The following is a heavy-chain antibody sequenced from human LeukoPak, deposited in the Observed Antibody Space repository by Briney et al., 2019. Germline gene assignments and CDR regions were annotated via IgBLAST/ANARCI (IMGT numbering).Heavy chain of an antibody. CDR2: IYYSGST. J-gene: IGHJ4*02. CDR1: GGSISSYY. CDR3: ARNLGGSSWVFDY. V-gene: IGHV4-59*01. Sequence: SETLSLTCTVSGGSISSYYWSWIRQPPGKGLEWLGYIYYSGSTNYNPSLKSRVTISLDTSKNLFSLKLSSVTAADTAVYYCARNLGGSSWVFDYWGQGTLVTVSS. D-gene: IGHD6-13*01.